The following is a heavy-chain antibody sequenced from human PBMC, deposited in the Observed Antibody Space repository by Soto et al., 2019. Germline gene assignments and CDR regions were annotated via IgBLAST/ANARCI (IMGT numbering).Heavy chain of an antibody. CDR2: ISGSGGST. J-gene: IGHJ4*02. D-gene: IGHD6-19*01. CDR3: ARRSSGWYFDY. CDR1: GFTFSSYA. V-gene: IGHV3-23*01. Sequence: GGSLRLSCAASGFTFSSYAMSWVRQAPGKGLEWVSAISGSGGSTYYADAVKGRFTISRDNSKNTLYLQMNSLRAEDTAVYYCARRSSGWYFDYWGQGALVTVSS.